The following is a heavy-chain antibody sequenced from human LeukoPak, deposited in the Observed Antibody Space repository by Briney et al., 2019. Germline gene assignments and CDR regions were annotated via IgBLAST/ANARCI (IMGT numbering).Heavy chain of an antibody. V-gene: IGHV4-34*01. CDR1: GGSFSGYY. CDR2: INHSGST. D-gene: IGHD3-16*02. CDR3: ARDPRVHDYVWGSYRLKTLFDY. Sequence: SETLSLTCAVYGGSFSGYYWSWIRQPPGKGLEWIGEINHSGSTNYNPSLKSRVTISVDTSKNQFSLKLSSVTAADTAVYYCARDPRVHDYVWGSYRLKTLFDYWGQGTLVTVSS. J-gene: IGHJ4*02.